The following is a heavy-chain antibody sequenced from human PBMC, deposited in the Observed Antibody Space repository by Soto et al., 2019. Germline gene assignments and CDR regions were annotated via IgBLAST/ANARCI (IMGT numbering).Heavy chain of an antibody. Sequence: ASVKVSCKASGGTFSSYAISWVRQAPGQGLEWMGGIIPIFGTANYAQKFQGRVTITADESTSTAYMELSSLRSEDTAVYYCAITIFGVVRRYGMDVWGQGTTVTVSS. V-gene: IGHV1-69*13. CDR3: AITIFGVVRRYGMDV. CDR1: GGTFSSYA. CDR2: IIPIFGTA. D-gene: IGHD3-3*01. J-gene: IGHJ6*02.